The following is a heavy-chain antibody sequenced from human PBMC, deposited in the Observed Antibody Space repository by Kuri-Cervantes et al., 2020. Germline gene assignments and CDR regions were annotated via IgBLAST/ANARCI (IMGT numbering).Heavy chain of an antibody. CDR1: GFSLGTSGVG. Sequence: SGPTLVKPTQTLTLTCNFSGFSLGTSGVGVGWIRQPPGKALEWLGVSYWDDDKRYSPSVKNRLTITKDTSKNQVVLTMTNMDPVDTATYYCAHEDYGVSVSDFWGQGTLVTVSS. J-gene: IGHJ4*02. D-gene: IGHD4-17*01. CDR2: SYWDDDK. V-gene: IGHV2-5*02. CDR3: AHEDYGVSVSDF.